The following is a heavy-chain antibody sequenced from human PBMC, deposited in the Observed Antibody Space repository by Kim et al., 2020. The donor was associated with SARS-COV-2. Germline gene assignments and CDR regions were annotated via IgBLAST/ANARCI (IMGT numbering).Heavy chain of an antibody. D-gene: IGHD1-26*01. CDR1: GFTFSSYA. V-gene: IGHV3-30-3*01. Sequence: GGSLRLSCAASGFTFSSYAMHWVRQAPGKGLEWVAVISYDGSNKYYADSVKGRFTISRDNSKNTLYLQMNSLRAEDTAVYYCARTQEWELLHYFDYWGQGTLVTVSS. CDR2: ISYDGSNK. CDR3: ARTQEWELLHYFDY. J-gene: IGHJ4*02.